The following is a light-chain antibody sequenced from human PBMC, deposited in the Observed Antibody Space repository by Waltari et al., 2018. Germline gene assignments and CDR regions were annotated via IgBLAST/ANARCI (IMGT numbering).Light chain of an antibody. Sequence: QSALTQPPPASGSPGQSVTIPCTGTSSAVGDYVSWYQQHPGNAPKLMISEVTKRPSGVPDRFSGSKSGNTASLTVSGLQAEDEADYYCSSYAGSNNLVFGGGTKLTVL. V-gene: IGLV2-8*01. CDR2: EVT. CDR1: SSAVGDY. J-gene: IGLJ2*01. CDR3: SSYAGSNNLV.